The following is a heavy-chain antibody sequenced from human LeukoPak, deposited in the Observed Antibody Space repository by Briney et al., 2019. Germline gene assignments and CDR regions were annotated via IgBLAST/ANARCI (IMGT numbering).Heavy chain of an antibody. CDR2: IYYSGST. J-gene: IGHJ3*02. CDR1: GGSVSSGSYY. Sequence: SETLSLTCTVSGGSVSSGSYYWSWIRQPPGKGLEWIGYIYYSGSTNYKPSLKSRVTISIDTSKNQFSLKLSSVTAADTAVYYCARDLVLGQTIIPNSWAFDIWGQGTMVTVSS. D-gene: IGHD3-3*01. V-gene: IGHV4-61*01. CDR3: ARDLVLGQTIIPNSWAFDI.